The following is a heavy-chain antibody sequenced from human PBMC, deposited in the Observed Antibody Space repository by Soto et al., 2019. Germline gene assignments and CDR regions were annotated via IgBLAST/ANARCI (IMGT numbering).Heavy chain of an antibody. CDR1: GFTFNIYR. V-gene: IGHV3-74*01. D-gene: IGHD3-9*01. CDR3: ARHFEGLGY. CDR2: INRDMNT. Sequence: EVQLVESGGGFVQPGGSLRLSCTVSGFTFNIYRMHWVRQAPGKGLMWVSLINRDMNTNYADSVKGRFTINRDNAKNMVYLQMNSLRVKDTAAYYCARHFEGLGYWGQGTRVTVSS. J-gene: IGHJ4*02.